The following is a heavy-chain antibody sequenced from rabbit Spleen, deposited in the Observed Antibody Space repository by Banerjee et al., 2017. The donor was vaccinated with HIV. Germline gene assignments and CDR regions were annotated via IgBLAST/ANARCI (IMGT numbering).Heavy chain of an antibody. Sequence: QEQLEESGGGLVKPEGSLTLTCKASGFPFSNKAVMCWVRQAPGKGLEWIGHIASSTTGNIYYASWAKGRFAISKTSSTTVTLQMTSLTAADTATYFCATATNGGWGYAKLWGPGTLVTVS. CDR1: GFPFSNKAV. J-gene: IGHJ4*01. CDR2: IASSTTGNI. CDR3: ATATNGGWGYAKL. D-gene: IGHD4-1*01. V-gene: IGHV1S45*01.